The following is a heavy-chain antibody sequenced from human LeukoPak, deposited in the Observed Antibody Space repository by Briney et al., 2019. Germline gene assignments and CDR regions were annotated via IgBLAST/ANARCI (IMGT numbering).Heavy chain of an antibody. V-gene: IGHV3-23*01. CDR3: AKGGHDFNPFYW. J-gene: IGHJ4*02. CDR1: GLTFSTYA. D-gene: IGHD2-21*02. CDR2: IKGGGGDP. Sequence: GGSLRLSRAASGLTFSTYAMGWVRQAPGKGLEWVSSIKGGGGDPFYADSVKGRFTISRDNSKNTLFLQLNSLRAEDSAVYYCAKGGHDFNPFYWWGQGTLVTVSS.